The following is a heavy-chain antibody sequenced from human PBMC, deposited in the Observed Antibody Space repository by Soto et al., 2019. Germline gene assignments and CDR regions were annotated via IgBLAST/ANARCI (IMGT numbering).Heavy chain of an antibody. CDR2: VIPLFDTA. CDR3: TTGGYNDFYNFFNGMDG. Sequence: QVQVVQSGAEVKKPGSSVKVSCKVSGGIFTNNAISWVRQAPGQGLEWLGGVIPLFDTAYYVQIFRGRLRISADGATATANIKLSGLTSSDTAFNMCTTGGYNDFYNFFNGMDGWGQGTTDT. CDR1: GGIFTNNA. D-gene: IGHD5-18*01. J-gene: IGHJ6*02. V-gene: IGHV1-69*01.